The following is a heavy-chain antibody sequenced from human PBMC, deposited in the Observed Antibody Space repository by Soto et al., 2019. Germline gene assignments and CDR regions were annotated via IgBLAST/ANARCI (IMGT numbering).Heavy chain of an antibody. V-gene: IGHV1-46*01. D-gene: IGHD5-12*01. Sequence: QVQLVQSGAEVKKPGASVKVSCKASGYTFTSYYMHWVRQAPGQGLEWLGIINPSGGSTSYAQKYQGRVTMTRDTSTSTGYMELSSLRSDDTAVYYCASPGGYSGYDYYYYYGMDVWGQGTTVTVSS. CDR2: INPSGGST. CDR1: GYTFTSYY. CDR3: ASPGGYSGYDYYYYYGMDV. J-gene: IGHJ6*02.